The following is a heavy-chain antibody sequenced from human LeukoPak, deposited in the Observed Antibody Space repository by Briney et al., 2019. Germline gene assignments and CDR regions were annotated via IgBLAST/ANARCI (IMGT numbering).Heavy chain of an antibody. Sequence: ASVKLSCKASGYTFTTYKIIWVRQAPAQGLEWMGWINTRNGNANYAHQLPGSVTMTTDTSTSTSYMELASLRFDDTAIYYCARNHLGLGLWGQGTLVTVSS. D-gene: IGHD3-16*01. CDR1: GYTFTTYK. CDR3: ARNHLGLGL. CDR2: INTRNGNA. V-gene: IGHV1-18*01. J-gene: IGHJ4*02.